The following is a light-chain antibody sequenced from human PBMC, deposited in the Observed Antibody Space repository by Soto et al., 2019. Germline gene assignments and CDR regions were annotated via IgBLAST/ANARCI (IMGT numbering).Light chain of an antibody. CDR1: SSNIGSNT. V-gene: IGLV1-44*01. CDR2: SND. Sequence: QSVLPQPPSASGTPGQRVTISCSGSSSNIGSNTVNWYQQLPGKAPKLLIYSNDQRPSGVPDRFSGSKSDTSASLAISGLQSDDEADYYCAAWDDSLNGFAVFGGGTQLTVL. J-gene: IGLJ7*01. CDR3: AAWDDSLNGFAV.